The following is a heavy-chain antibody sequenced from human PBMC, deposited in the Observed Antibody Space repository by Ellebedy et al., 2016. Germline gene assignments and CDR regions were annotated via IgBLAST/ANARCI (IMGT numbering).Heavy chain of an antibody. Sequence: SETLSLTXSFSGHSVSSSRYFWGWIRQPPGKGLEWIASIYYTGTPYYNPSLKSRVTISLDTSKNQFSLKLTSVTAADTAVYYCARDDRDGYNLGLDYWGQGTLVTASS. CDR1: GHSVSSSRYF. CDR3: ARDDRDGYNLGLDY. J-gene: IGHJ4*02. CDR2: IYYTGTP. D-gene: IGHD5-24*01. V-gene: IGHV4-39*07.